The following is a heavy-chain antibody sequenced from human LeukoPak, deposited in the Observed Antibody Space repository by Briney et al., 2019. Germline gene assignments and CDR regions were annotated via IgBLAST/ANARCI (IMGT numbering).Heavy chain of an antibody. D-gene: IGHD1-1*01. CDR1: GFTVSSNY. CDR3: ANLNVP. J-gene: IGHJ5*02. V-gene: IGHV3-23*01. CDR2: ITAGGSHT. Sequence: GGSLRLSCAASGFTVSSNYMTWVRQAPGKGLEWVSTITAGGSHTYYPDSVKGRFTISRGNSKNTLYLQMNSLRVEDTAVYYCANLNVPWGQGTLVTVSS.